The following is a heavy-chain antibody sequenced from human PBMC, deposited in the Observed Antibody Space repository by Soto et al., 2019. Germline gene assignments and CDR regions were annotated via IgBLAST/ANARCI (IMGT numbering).Heavy chain of an antibody. CDR3: ARAYTWGVAVAGT. CDR1: GYTFTSFD. J-gene: IGHJ4*02. V-gene: IGHV1-8*01. CDR2: MNPNSGNT. D-gene: IGHD6-19*01. Sequence: QVQLVQSGAEAKKPGASVKVSCKASGYTFTSFDINWVRQATGQGLEWMGWMNPNSGNTGYAQKFQGRVTMTRNTSIRTAYMELSSLRSEDTAVYYCARAYTWGVAVAGTWGQGTLVTVSS.